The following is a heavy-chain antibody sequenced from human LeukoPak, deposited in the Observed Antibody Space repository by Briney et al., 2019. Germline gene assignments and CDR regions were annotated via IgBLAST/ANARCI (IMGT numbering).Heavy chain of an antibody. Sequence: PSETLSLTCAVSGGSISGTSCYWGWIRQSPGKGLEWIGNIYYSGNTYYNPSLKSRVTISVDTSKNQFSLKLYSVTAADTAVYYCARSRVVPAITPPHDALDIWGQGTTVTVS. D-gene: IGHD2-2*01. V-gene: IGHV4-39*01. CDR3: ARSRVVPAITPPHDALDI. CDR1: GGSISGTSCY. J-gene: IGHJ3*02. CDR2: IYYSGNT.